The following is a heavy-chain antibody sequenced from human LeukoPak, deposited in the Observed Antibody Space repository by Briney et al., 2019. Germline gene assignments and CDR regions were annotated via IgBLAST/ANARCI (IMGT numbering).Heavy chain of an antibody. Sequence: GGSLRLSCAVSGFTLTSYAMYWVRQAPGKGLEYVSPITSNGASTYYADSVKGRFTMSRDTSNNTLYLQMGRVRAEDTAVYYCVRREAGAFDVWGQGTMVTVSS. CDR2: ITSNGAST. D-gene: IGHD5-24*01. CDR3: VRREAGAFDV. CDR1: GFTLTSYA. V-gene: IGHV3-64*02. J-gene: IGHJ3*01.